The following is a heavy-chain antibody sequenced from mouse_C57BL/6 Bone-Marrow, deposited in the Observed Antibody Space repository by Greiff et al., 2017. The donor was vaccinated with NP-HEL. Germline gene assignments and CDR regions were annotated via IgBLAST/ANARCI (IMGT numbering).Heavy chain of an antibody. CDR3: ARLGDYDDAYAMDY. J-gene: IGHJ4*01. V-gene: IGHV1-69*01. Sequence: QVQLQQPGAELVMPGASVKLSCKASGYTFTSYWMHWVKQRPGQGLEWIGEIAPSDSYTNYNQKFKGKSTLTVDKSSSTAYMQLSSLTSEDSAVYYCARLGDYDDAYAMDYWGQGTSVTVSS. CDR1: GYTFTSYW. CDR2: IAPSDSYT. D-gene: IGHD2-4*01.